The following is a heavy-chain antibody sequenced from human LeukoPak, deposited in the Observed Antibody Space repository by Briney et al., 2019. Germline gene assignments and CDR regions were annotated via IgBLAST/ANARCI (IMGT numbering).Heavy chain of an antibody. J-gene: IGHJ4*02. CDR1: GFTFSSYA. CDR2: ISGSGGST. Sequence: SGGSLRLSCAASGFTFSSYAMSWVRQAPGKGLEWVSTISGSGGSTYYADSVKGRFTISRDNSKNTLYLQMNSLRAEDTAVYYCATDPTYYYDSSGYYAFDYWGQGSPVTVSS. CDR3: ATDPTYYYDSSGYYAFDY. V-gene: IGHV3-23*01. D-gene: IGHD3-22*01.